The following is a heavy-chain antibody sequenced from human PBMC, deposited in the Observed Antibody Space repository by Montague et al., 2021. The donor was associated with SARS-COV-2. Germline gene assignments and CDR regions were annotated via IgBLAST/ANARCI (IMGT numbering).Heavy chain of an antibody. CDR3: AKGSHIYETRGLRTGWFDP. J-gene: IGHJ5*02. V-gene: IGHV4-39*07. Sequence: SETLSLTCDVSGDSIRSATYYWAWIRQPPGRGLEWIGEVIHSGKTSYNPSLQSRLTMSVDTYKKQFSLRLSFVTAADTAVYFCAKGSHIYETRGLRTGWFDPWGQGTLVTVSS. D-gene: IGHD7-27*01. CDR1: GDSIRSATYY. CDR2: VIHSGKT.